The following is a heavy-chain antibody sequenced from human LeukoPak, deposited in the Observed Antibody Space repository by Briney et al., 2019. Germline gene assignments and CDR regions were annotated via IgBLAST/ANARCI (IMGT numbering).Heavy chain of an antibody. V-gene: IGHV4-61*01. CDR1: GGSVSSGSYY. Sequence: SETLSLTCTVSGGSVSSGSYYWSWIRQPPGKGLEWIGYIYYSGSTNYNPSLKSRVTISVDTSKNQFSLKLSSVTAADTAVYYCARRLLLTDWFDPWGQGTLVTVSS. D-gene: IGHD3-10*01. CDR2: IYYSGST. CDR3: ARRLLLTDWFDP. J-gene: IGHJ5*02.